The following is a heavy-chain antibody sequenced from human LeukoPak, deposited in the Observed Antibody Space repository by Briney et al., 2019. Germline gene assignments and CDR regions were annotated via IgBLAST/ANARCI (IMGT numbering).Heavy chain of an antibody. CDR2: IYYTGST. D-gene: IGHD4-17*01. CDR3: ARGPNRNDYGDYGY. CDR1: GGPLSSYY. Sequence: PSETLSLTCTVSGGPLSSYYWTWIRQPPGKGLEWIGYIYYTGSTSYNPSLKSRVTISVQTSKNQFSLKLSSVTAADTAVYYCARGPNRNDYGDYGYWGQGTLVTVSS. J-gene: IGHJ4*02. V-gene: IGHV4-59*01.